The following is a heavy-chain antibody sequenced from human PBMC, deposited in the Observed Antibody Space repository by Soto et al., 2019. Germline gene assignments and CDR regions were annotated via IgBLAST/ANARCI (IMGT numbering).Heavy chain of an antibody. Sequence: ASVKVSCKASGYTFSSYDINWVRLATGQGLEWMGRTSPSSGNTDNGLKFQGRVTMTTDTSISTAYMELSGLRSEDTAFYYCARGRYDILTGYYSYYGMDVWGQGTTVTVSS. CDR1: GYTFSSYD. D-gene: IGHD3-9*01. V-gene: IGHV1-8*02. CDR3: ARGRYDILTGYYSYYGMDV. CDR2: TSPSSGNT. J-gene: IGHJ6*02.